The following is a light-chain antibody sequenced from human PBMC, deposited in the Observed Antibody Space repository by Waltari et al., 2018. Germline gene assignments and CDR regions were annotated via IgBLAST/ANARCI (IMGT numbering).Light chain of an antibody. V-gene: IGKV3-11*01. CDR3: QHRIDWPHT. CDR1: QSVSSY. CDR2: EAS. J-gene: IGKJ2*01. Sequence: ETVLTQSPATLSLSPGERATLSCRASQSVSSYLGWYQQKPGQAPRLLIYEASNRATGIPARFSGSGSGTDFTLTISSLEPEDFAVYYCQHRIDWPHTFGQGTKLEIK.